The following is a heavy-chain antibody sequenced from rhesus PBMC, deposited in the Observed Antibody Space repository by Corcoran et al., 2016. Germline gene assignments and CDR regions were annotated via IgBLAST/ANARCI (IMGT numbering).Heavy chain of an antibody. V-gene: IGHV4-122*02. Sequence: QVQLQESGPGLVKPSETLSLTCSVSGGSISSSYYYWSWLRQAPGKGLEWIGNISYRGSTSYNPSLKSRVTVSRDTSKNQFSLKLSSVTAADTAVYYCARGYSGLFDYWGQGVLVTVSS. CDR3: ARGYSGLFDY. J-gene: IGHJ4*01. D-gene: IGHD5-42*01. CDR2: ISYRGST. CDR1: GGSISSSYYY.